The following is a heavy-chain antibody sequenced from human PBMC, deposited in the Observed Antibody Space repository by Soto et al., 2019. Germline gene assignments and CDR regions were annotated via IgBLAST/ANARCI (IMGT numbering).Heavy chain of an antibody. CDR2: IIPIFGTA. V-gene: IGHV1-69*13. D-gene: IGHD4-17*01. J-gene: IGHJ6*02. CDR3: ARDWIVNDCGGNGGGGGGDYYYGMDV. Sequence: SVKVSCKASGGTFSSYAISWVRQAPGQGLEWMGGIIPIFGTANYAQKFQGRVTITADESTSTAYMELSSLRSEDTAVYYCARDWIVNDCGGNGGGGGGDYYYGMDVWG. CDR1: GGTFSSYA.